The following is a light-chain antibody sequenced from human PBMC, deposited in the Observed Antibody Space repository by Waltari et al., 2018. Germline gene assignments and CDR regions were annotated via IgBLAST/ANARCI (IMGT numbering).Light chain of an antibody. CDR2: SAS. CDR1: QNIDNY. V-gene: IGKV1-39*01. Sequence: DIQMTQSPSSLSASVGDRVTITCRASQNIDNYLNWYQQKEGKAPRLPMYSASSLQSGVPSRFRGSGSETEFTLTITSLQPEDSATYFCEQCYKSPATFGQGTRVQIK. J-gene: IGKJ1*01. CDR3: EQCYKSPAT.